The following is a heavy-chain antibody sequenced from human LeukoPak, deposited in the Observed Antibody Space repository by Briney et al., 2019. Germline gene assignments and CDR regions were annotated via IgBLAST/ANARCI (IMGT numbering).Heavy chain of an antibody. CDR2: INPSTGAT. CDR1: GYTFTGYY. J-gene: IGHJ4*02. Sequence: VASVKVSCKASGYTFTGYYMHWVRQAPGQGLEWMASINPSTGATSSAQKFQGRVTVTRDTSISTAYMELSRLRSDDTAVYFCAREYDYGYLGYWGQGTLVTVSS. D-gene: IGHD3-10*01. CDR3: AREYDYGYLGY. V-gene: IGHV1-2*02.